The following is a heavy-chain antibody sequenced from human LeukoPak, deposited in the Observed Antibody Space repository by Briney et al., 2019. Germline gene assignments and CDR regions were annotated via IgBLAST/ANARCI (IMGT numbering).Heavy chain of an antibody. CDR2: INQNGREK. Sequence: GGYLRFSCEVSGLTFSTYWMTWVRQAPGKGLEWVASINQNGREKYYVDSVKGRFTISRDNAKDSLYLQMNSLRDEDTAVYYCARSLGDDWGQGTLVTVSS. CDR1: GLTFSTYW. CDR3: ARSLGDD. D-gene: IGHD3-16*01. J-gene: IGHJ4*02. V-gene: IGHV3-7*01.